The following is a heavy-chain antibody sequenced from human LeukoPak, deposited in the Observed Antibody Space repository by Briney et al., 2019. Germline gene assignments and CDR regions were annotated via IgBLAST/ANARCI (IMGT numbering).Heavy chain of an antibody. D-gene: IGHD4-17*01. CDR1: GYSISSGHY. CDR2: LYHSGST. CDR3: ATSTVTTVFDY. J-gene: IGHJ4*02. Sequence: SETLSLTCTVSGYSISSGHYWGWIRQPPGKGLEWVGSLYHSGSTFYNPSLKGRVTISVDTSKNQFSLKLSSVTAADTAVYYCATSTVTTVFDYWGQGTLVTVSS. V-gene: IGHV4-38-2*02.